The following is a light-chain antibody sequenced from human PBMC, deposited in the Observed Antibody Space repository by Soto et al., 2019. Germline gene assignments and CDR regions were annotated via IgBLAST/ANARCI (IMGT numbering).Light chain of an antibody. CDR1: KIGSKI. CDR3: QVWSSTAEFFV. J-gene: IGLJ1*01. V-gene: IGLV3-21*02. CDR2: DAT. Sequence: SYALTQPPSVSVAPGQTAKIPSGGDKIGSKIVHWYKQRPGQAPVAVVFDATDRPSGIPDRISASRSGDTATLTISRVDAGDEDDYYCQVWSSTAEFFVFGSGTKVTVL.